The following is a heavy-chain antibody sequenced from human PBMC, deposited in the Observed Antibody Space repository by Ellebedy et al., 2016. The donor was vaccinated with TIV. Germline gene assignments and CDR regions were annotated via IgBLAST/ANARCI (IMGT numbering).Heavy chain of an antibody. CDR1: GGSLSSETYY. D-gene: IGHD1-26*01. Sequence: MPGGSLRLSCSVSGGSLSSETYYWGWIRQPPGQGLEWIGSVKYSGNTYYNPSLKSRVTVSADTSNNQFSLHLSSVTAADTAVYYCASIDIRVYPSTTFDYWGQGTLITVSS. V-gene: IGHV4-39*07. CDR2: VKYSGNT. J-gene: IGHJ4*02. CDR3: ASIDIRVYPSTTFDY.